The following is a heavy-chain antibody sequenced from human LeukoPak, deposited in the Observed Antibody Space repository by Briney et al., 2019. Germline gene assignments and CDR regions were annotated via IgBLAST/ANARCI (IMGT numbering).Heavy chain of an antibody. CDR1: GGTFSSHA. D-gene: IGHD6-19*01. CDR3: ATVEYSSGWYFDY. Sequence: ASVKVSCKASGGTFSSHAITWVRQAPGKGLEWMGGFDPEDGETIYAQKFQGRVTMTEDTSTDTAYMELSSLRSEDTAVYYCATVEYSSGWYFDYWGQGTLVTVSS. J-gene: IGHJ4*02. V-gene: IGHV1-24*01. CDR2: FDPEDGET.